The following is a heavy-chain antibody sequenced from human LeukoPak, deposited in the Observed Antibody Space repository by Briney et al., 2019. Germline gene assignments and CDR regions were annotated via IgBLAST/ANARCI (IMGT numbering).Heavy chain of an antibody. CDR3: AREQWRNGWYDY. CDR2: TYYRSKWYN. Sequence: SQTLSLTCAISGDSVSSTNAAWTWIRQSPSRGLEWLGRTYYRSKWYNDYAVSVKSRITINPDTSKNQFSLQLKSVTPEDTAVYYCAREQWRNGWYDYWGQGTLVTVSS. V-gene: IGHV6-1*01. CDR1: GDSVSSTNAA. J-gene: IGHJ4*02. D-gene: IGHD6-19*01.